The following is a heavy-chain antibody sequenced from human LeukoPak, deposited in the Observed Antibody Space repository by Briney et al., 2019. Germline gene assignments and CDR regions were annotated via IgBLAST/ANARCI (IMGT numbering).Heavy chain of an antibody. CDR2: ISAYNGNS. CDR3: ARVHSYCSSTSCLDY. CDR1: GYTFTSYG. J-gene: IGHJ4*02. D-gene: IGHD2-2*01. Sequence: PEASVKVSCKASGYTFTSYGISWVRQAPGQGLEWMGWISAYNGNSNYAQKFQGRVTMTTDTSTSTGYMELRSLRSDDTAVYYCARVHSYCSSTSCLDYWGQGTLVTVSS. V-gene: IGHV1-18*01.